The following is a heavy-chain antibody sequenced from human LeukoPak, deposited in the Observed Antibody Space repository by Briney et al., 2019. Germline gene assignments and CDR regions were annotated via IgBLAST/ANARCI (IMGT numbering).Heavy chain of an antibody. Sequence: GGSLRLSCTASGFTFGDYAMSWVRQAPGKGLEWVGFIRSKAYGGTTEYAASVKGRFTISRDDSKSIAYLQMNSLKTEDTAVYYCTAGGDPGDYFDYWGQRTLVTVSS. CDR1: GFTFGDYA. CDR2: IRSKAYGGTT. V-gene: IGHV3-49*04. D-gene: IGHD2-21*02. J-gene: IGHJ4*02. CDR3: TAGGDPGDYFDY.